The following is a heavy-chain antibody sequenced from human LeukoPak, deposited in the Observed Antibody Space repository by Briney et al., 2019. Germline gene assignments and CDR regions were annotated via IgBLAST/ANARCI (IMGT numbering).Heavy chain of an antibody. CDR1: GFTFSSYA. CDR2: ISYDGSNK. Sequence: PGRSLRLSCAASGFTFSSYAMHWVRQAPGKGLEWVAVISYDGSNKYYADSVKGRFTISRDNSKNTLYLQMNSLRAEDTVVYYCARGPGLLDYWGQGTLVTVSS. J-gene: IGHJ4*02. D-gene: IGHD2-21*02. CDR3: ARGPGLLDY. V-gene: IGHV3-30*04.